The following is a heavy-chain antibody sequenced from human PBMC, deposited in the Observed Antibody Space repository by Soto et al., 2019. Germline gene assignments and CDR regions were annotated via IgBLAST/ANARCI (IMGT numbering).Heavy chain of an antibody. D-gene: IGHD6-13*01. CDR1: GFTLSSYG. V-gene: IGHV3-30*18. J-gene: IGHJ4*02. Sequence: QVQLGESAGGVVQPGRSLRLSCAASGFTLSSYGMHWVRQAPGKGLEWVAVISYDGSEKYYADSVKGRFAISRDNSKNTLYLQMNSLGAEDTAVYYCAKQLDSSSWLAYWGQGTLVTVSS. CDR3: AKQLDSSSWLAY. CDR2: ISYDGSEK.